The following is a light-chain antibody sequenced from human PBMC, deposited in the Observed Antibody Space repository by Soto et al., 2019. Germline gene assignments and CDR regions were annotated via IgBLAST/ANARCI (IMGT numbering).Light chain of an antibody. CDR2: GAS. CDR1: QSINSRY. CDR3: QQFGSSPGFT. V-gene: IGKV3-20*01. Sequence: EIVLTQSPGTLSLSPGERATLSCRASQSINSRYLAWYQQKPGQAPRLLIYGASSRATGIPDRFSGSGSGRDFTLAISRREPEDFAVYYCQQFGSSPGFTFGPGTKGDIK. J-gene: IGKJ3*01.